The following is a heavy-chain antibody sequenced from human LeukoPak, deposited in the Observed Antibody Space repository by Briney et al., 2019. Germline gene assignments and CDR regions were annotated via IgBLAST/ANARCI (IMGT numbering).Heavy chain of an antibody. CDR2: INPNSGGT. CDR1: GYSFTGYY. CDR3: ARGYRDSIGPCLDS. Sequence: GASVKVSCKASGYSFTGYYIHWVRQAPGQGPEWMGWINPNSGGTKYAQRFQGRVTMTRDTSISTAYMDLSSLTSDDTAVYFCARGYRDSIGPCLDSWSQGTLVTVSS. D-gene: IGHD3-22*01. J-gene: IGHJ5*01. V-gene: IGHV1-2*02.